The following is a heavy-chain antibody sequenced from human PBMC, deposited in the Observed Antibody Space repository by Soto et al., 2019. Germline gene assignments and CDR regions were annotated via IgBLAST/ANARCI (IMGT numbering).Heavy chain of an antibody. CDR3: ARDEAVTTIPYNWFDP. V-gene: IGHV3-21*01. J-gene: IGHJ5*02. CDR2: ISSSSSYI. Sequence: PGGSLRLSCAASGFTFSSYSMNWVRQAPGKGLEWVSSISSSSSYIYYADSVKGRFTISRDNSKNTLYLQMNSLRAEDTAVYYCARDEAVTTIPYNWFDPWGQGTLVTVSS. CDR1: GFTFSSYS. D-gene: IGHD4-4*01.